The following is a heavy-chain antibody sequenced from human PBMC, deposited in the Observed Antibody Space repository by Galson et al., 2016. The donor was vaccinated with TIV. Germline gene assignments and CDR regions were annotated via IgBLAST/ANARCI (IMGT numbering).Heavy chain of an antibody. CDR3: ARGIVGASKAFDV. V-gene: IGHV1-3*01. Sequence: KLKGRVTLSGDTSATTAYMELNSLTSEDMAAYYCARGIVGASKAFDVWGQGTMVTVSS. D-gene: IGHD1-26*01. J-gene: IGHJ3*01.